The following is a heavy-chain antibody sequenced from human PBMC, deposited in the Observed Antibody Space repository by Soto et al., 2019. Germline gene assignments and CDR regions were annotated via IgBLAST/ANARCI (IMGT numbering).Heavy chain of an antibody. CDR2: TSYDGSNN. CDR3: ARWGTTGGLDV. V-gene: IGHV3-33*05. J-gene: IGHJ4*02. CDR1: GFTFRSYV. Sequence: QVQLVESGGGVVQPGTSLRLSCVGSGFTFRSYVIHWVRQAPGKGLEWVALTSYDGSNNFYGDSVKGRFTISRHNSRNTVELQMDSLRFDDTALYYCARWGTTGGLDVWGQGTLVSVSS. D-gene: IGHD3-16*01.